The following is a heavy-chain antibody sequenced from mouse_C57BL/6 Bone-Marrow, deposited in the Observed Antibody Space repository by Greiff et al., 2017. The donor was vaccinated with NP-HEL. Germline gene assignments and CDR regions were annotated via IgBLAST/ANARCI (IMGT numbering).Heavy chain of an antibody. J-gene: IGHJ2*01. CDR2: INPYNGGT. CDR3: ARWRTGERRDYVDY. V-gene: IGHV1-19*01. D-gene: IGHD4-1*01. CDR1: GYTFTDYY. Sequence: VQLQQSGPVLVKPGASVKMSCKASGYTFTDYYMNWVKQSHGKSLEWIGVINPYNGGTSYNQKFKGKATLTVDKSSSTAYMELNSLTSEDSAVYYCARWRTGERRDYVDYWGKGTTLTVSS.